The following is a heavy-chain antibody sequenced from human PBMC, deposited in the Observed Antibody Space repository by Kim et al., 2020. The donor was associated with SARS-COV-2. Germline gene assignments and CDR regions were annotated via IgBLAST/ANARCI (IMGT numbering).Heavy chain of an antibody. V-gene: IGHV3-11*01. J-gene: IGHJ4*02. CDR2: IGRSGRNT. CDR3: ATAVGGAGGYCEH. D-gene: IGHD3-3*01. CDR1: GFTFSDLQ. Sequence: GGSLRLSCGASGFTFSDLQMTWIRQAPGKGLEWVSYIGRSGRNTFYADSVKGRFTVSRDNSKNSLYLQMNSLGADDTAMYYCATAVGGAGGYCEHWGQGTLVPVSS.